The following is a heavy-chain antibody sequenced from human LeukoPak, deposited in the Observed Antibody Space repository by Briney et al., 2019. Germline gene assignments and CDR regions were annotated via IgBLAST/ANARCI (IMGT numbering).Heavy chain of an antibody. CDR2: ISGSGGST. CDR3: AKGGYSSSWYYYYFDY. D-gene: IGHD6-13*01. Sequence: GGSLRLSCAASGFTFSSYVMHWVRQAPGKGLEWVSAISGSGGSTYYADSVKGRFTISRDNSKNTLYLQMNSLRAEDTAVYYCAKGGYSSSWYYYYFDYWGQGTLVTVSS. V-gene: IGHV3-23*01. CDR1: GFTFSSYV. J-gene: IGHJ4*02.